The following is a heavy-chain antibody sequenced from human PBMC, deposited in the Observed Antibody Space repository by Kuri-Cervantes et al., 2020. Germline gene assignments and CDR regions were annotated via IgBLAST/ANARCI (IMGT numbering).Heavy chain of an antibody. Sequence: ASVKVSCKASGHTFTSYGISWVRQAPGQGLEWMGWISAYNGNTNYAQKLQGRVTMTTDTSTSTAYMELRSLRSDDTAVYYCATDRRGLPVPRLSSYYYMDVWGKGTTVTVSS. V-gene: IGHV1-18*01. CDR2: ISAYNGNT. CDR1: GHTFTSYG. D-gene: IGHD2-2*01. J-gene: IGHJ6*03. CDR3: ATDRRGLPVPRLSSYYYMDV.